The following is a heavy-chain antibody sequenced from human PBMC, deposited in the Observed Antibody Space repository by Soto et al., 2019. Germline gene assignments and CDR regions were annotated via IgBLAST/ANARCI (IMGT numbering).Heavy chain of an antibody. Sequence: VGSLRLYCAASGFPFINLAMSWVRQAPGQGLEWVSAISGTASRTWYADSVGGLFTVSRDNSKNTLYLQMNSLRVEDTAVYYCSKFGTPESFSQSDYWGPGALVTVSS. J-gene: IGHJ4*02. V-gene: IGHV3-23*01. CDR2: ISGTASRT. CDR3: SKFGTPESFSQSDY. CDR1: GFPFINLA. D-gene: IGHD3-10*01.